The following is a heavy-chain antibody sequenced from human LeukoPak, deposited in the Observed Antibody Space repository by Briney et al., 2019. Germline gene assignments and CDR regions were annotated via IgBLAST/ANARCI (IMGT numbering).Heavy chain of an antibody. J-gene: IGHJ4*02. V-gene: IGHV4-59*11. D-gene: IGHD6-6*01. CDR1: GGSIRSHY. CDR2: VYYSGST. CDR3: ARAGGGIEYCSST. Sequence: SETLSFTGTVSGGSIRSHYWSWIRQPPGKGLEWIGHVYYSGSTSYNPSLKSRVTISVDTSKSQFSLKLSSVTAADTAMYYCARAGGGIEYCSSTWGQGTLVTVSS.